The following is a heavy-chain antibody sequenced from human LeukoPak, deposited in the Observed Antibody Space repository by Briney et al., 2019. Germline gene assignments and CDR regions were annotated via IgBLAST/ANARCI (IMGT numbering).Heavy chain of an antibody. CDR2: INGDGSTT. CDR3: ATGNHYDSRIYYTFGY. D-gene: IGHD3-22*01. V-gene: IGHV3-74*01. Sequence: GGSLRLSCAASGFTFSKYWMHWVRQVPGKGLVWVSLINGDGSTTNYADFVKGRFTISRDNAKNTLSLQVNSLRAEDTAVYYCATGNHYDSRIYYTFGYWGQGTLVTVSS. J-gene: IGHJ1*01. CDR1: GFTFSKYW.